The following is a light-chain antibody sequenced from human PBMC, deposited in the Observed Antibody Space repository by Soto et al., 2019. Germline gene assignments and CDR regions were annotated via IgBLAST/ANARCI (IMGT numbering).Light chain of an antibody. CDR1: SSDVGGYKY. CDR3: SSYAGINNVGF. J-gene: IGLJ1*01. Sequence: QSALTQPPSASGSPGQSVTISCTGTSSDVGGYKYVSWYQQHPGKAPKLMIFEVNKRPSGVPDRFSGSKSGNTASLTVSGLQAEDEADYYCSSYAGINNVGFFGTGTKVTVL. CDR2: EVN. V-gene: IGLV2-8*01.